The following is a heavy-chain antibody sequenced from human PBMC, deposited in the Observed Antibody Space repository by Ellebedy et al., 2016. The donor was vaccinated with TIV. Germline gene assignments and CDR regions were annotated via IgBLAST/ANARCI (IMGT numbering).Heavy chain of an antibody. V-gene: IGHV4-4*02. CDR3: ARAYYDTHGYCFDP. CDR1: GTSISSSNW. CDR2: LFHSWST. Sequence: MPGGSLRLSCAVSGTSISSSNWRTWVRQPPGKGLEWIGELFHSWSTNYNPSLKSRVTISLFKSKNQFSLKLRSVTAADTAMYYCARAYYDTHGYCFDPWGQGTPVTVSS. J-gene: IGHJ5*02. D-gene: IGHD3-22*01.